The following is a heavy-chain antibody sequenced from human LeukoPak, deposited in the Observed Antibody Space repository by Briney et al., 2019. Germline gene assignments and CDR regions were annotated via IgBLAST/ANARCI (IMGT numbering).Heavy chain of an antibody. CDR3: ARGPGYCSGGSCIYFDY. CDR2: INSDGSST. J-gene: IGHJ4*02. D-gene: IGHD2-15*01. V-gene: IGHV3-74*01. Sequence: GGSLRLSCAASGFTFSTYWMTWVRQAPGKGLVWVSRINSDGSSTSYADSVKGRFTISRDNAKNTLYLQMNSLRAEDTAVYYCARGPGYCSGGSCIYFDYWGQGTLVTVSS. CDR1: GFTFSTYW.